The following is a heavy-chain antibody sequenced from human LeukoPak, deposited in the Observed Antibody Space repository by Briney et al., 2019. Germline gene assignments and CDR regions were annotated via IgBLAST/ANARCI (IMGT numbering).Heavy chain of an antibody. CDR1: GFTFDDYA. D-gene: IGHD3-10*01. CDR2: ISWNSGSI. V-gene: IGHV3-9*01. CDR3: ARVPLKNVWFGEYQSY. J-gene: IGHJ4*02. Sequence: GRSLRLSCAASGFTFDDYAMHWVRQAPGKGLEWVSGISWNSGSIGYADSVKGRFTISRDNAKNSLYLQMNSLRAEDTAVYYCARVPLKNVWFGEYQSYWGQGTLVTVSS.